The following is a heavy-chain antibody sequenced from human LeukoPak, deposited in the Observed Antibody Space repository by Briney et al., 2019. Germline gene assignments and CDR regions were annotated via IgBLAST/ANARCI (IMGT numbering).Heavy chain of an antibody. CDR2: LSYDGSKK. J-gene: IGHJ3*02. D-gene: IGHD5-24*01. Sequence: GRSLRLSCAASGLTFSSFGMHWARQAPGKGLEWMTVLSYDGSKKDYADSVKGRFTISRDDSKNTLYLQMNSLRPEDTAVYYCARGGDGYKPDAFDIWGQGTMVTVSS. CDR1: GLTFSSFG. V-gene: IGHV3-30*03. CDR3: ARGGDGYKPDAFDI.